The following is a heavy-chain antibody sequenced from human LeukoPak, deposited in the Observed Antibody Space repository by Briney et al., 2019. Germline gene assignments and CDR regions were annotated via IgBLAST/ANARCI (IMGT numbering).Heavy chain of an antibody. D-gene: IGHD4-11*01. CDR3: AKEDDFGNHFDY. CDR2: ISGSSGGT. Sequence: PGGSLRLSCAASGYIFDDYGMTWVRQAPGKGLEWVSVISGSSGGTYYADSVKGRFIISRDNFKNTVYLQMNSLRAEDTAVYYCAKEDDFGNHFDYWGQGTLVTVSS. J-gene: IGHJ4*02. CDR1: GYIFDDYG. V-gene: IGHV3-23*01.